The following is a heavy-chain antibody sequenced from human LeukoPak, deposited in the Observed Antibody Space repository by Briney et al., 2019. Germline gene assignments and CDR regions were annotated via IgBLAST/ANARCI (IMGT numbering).Heavy chain of an antibody. CDR2: ISSSSSTI. D-gene: IGHD3-3*01. Sequence: GGSLRLSCAASGFTFSSYSMSWVRQAPGKGLEWVSYISSSSSTIYYADSVKGRFTISRGNAKNSLYLQMNSLRAEDTAVYYCARDRLDFWSGYYPHYYYYGMDVWGRGTTVTVSS. V-gene: IGHV3-48*04. J-gene: IGHJ6*02. CDR3: ARDRLDFWSGYYPHYYYYGMDV. CDR1: GFTFSSYS.